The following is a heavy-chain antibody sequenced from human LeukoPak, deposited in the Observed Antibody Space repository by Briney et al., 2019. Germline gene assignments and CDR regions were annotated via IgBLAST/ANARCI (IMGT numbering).Heavy chain of an antibody. D-gene: IGHD6-6*01. CDR3: ARGAFQLDYYYYYGMDV. CDR1: GGSISSSSYY. Sequence: ETLSLTCTVSGGSISSSSYYWSWIRQPPGQGLEWIGYIYYGGSTNYNPSLKSRVTISVDTSKNQFSLKLSSVTAADTAVYYCARGAFQLDYYYYYGMDVWGQGTTVTVSS. CDR2: IYYGGST. J-gene: IGHJ6*02. V-gene: IGHV4-61*01.